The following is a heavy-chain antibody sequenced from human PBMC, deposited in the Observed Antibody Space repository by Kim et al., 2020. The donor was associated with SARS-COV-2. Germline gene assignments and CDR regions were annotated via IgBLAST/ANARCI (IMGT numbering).Heavy chain of an antibody. V-gene: IGHV3-23*01. CDR3: ARGPGTTRWGSDYYVQH. D-gene: IGHD1-1*01. Sequence: GGSLRLSCTASEFSFSDYAMSWVRQSPGKGLEWVSTISGSGGDTYYTDSVKGRFTFSRDNPKNTLYLQMNNLRDDDTAVFYCARGPGTTRWGSDYYVQH. CDR1: EFSFSDYA. CDR2: ISGSGGDT. J-gene: IGHJ1*01.